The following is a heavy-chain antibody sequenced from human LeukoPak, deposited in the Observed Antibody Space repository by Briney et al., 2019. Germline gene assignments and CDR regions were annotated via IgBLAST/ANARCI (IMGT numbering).Heavy chain of an antibody. Sequence: PGGSLRLSCAASGFTFSGYWMHWVRQAPGKGLVWVSSISSSGTYIYYADSVKGRFTISRDNAKNSLYLQMNSLRAEDTAVYYCARVGYADYAPNFDYWGQGTLVTVSS. V-gene: IGHV3-21*01. CDR1: GFTFSGYW. D-gene: IGHD4-17*01. CDR3: ARVGYADYAPNFDY. J-gene: IGHJ4*02. CDR2: ISSSGTYI.